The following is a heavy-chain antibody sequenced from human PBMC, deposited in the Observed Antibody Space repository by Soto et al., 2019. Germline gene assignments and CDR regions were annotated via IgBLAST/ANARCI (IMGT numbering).Heavy chain of an antibody. CDR3: AIYYDSSGYYPLGAFDI. CDR2: IIPIFGTA. D-gene: IGHD3-22*01. J-gene: IGHJ3*02. Sequence: SVKVSCKASGGTFSSYAISGVRQAPGQGLEWMGGIIPIFGTANYAQKFQGRVTITADKSTSTAYMELSSLRSEDTAVYYCAIYYDSSGYYPLGAFDIWGQGTMVTVSS. V-gene: IGHV1-69*06. CDR1: GGTFSSYA.